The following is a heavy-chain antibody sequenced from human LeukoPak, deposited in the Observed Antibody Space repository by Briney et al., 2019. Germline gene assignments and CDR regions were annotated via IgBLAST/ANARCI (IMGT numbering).Heavy chain of an antibody. CDR2: INEDGGKT. Sequence: GVSLRLSCAASGFSFDDYPMHWVRQAPGKGLEWXSLINEDGGKTFYADSVRGRFTISRDNSKNSLYLQMNSLRTEDTALYYCAKEIGTLGTNAFDIWGQGTIVTVSS. J-gene: IGHJ3*02. CDR1: GFSFDDYP. V-gene: IGHV3-43*02. D-gene: IGHD1-1*01. CDR3: AKEIGTLGTNAFDI.